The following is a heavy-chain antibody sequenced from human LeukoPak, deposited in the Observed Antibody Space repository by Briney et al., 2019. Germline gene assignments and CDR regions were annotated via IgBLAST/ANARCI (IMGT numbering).Heavy chain of an antibody. J-gene: IGHJ4*02. CDR1: GFTFSSYA. CDR2: ISGSGGST. D-gene: IGHD6-19*01. V-gene: IGHV3-23*01. CDR3: AKGKQWLVQRALLN. Sequence: SGGSLRLSCAASGFTFSSYAMSWVRQAPGKGLEWVSAISGSGGSTYNADSVKGRFTISRDNSKNTLYLQMNSLRAEDTAVYYCAKGKQWLVQRALLNWGQGTLVTVSS.